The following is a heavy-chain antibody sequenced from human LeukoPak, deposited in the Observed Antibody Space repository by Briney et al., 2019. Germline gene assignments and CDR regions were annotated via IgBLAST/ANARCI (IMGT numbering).Heavy chain of an antibody. CDR2: MQINENN. CDR1: LGSTLTYF. J-gene: IGHJ4*02. D-gene: IGHD2-2*01. Sequence: SETPSLICTLSLGSTLTYFWNWFSTSPGKGVGWIGFMQINENNNYNLSLRSRVTLALPTSTTQFSLNLSSASAAATAVYYFARDGQHTYARYSAHWGQEILVTVSS. V-gene: IGHV4-59*01. CDR3: ARDGQHTYARYSAH.